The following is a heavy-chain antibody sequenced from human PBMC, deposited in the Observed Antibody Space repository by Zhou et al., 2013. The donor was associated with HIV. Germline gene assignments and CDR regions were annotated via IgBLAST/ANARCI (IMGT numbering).Heavy chain of an antibody. J-gene: IGHJ6*03. D-gene: IGHD5-12*01. CDR2: IIPIFGTA. CDR3: ARDEMATPXGYHYMDV. CDR1: GGAFSNYA. Sequence: QVQLVQSGAEVKKPGSSVKVSCKASGGAFSNYAISWVRQAPGQGLEWMGGIIPIFGTANYAQKFQGRVTITTDESTSTAYMELSSLRSEDTAVYYCARDEMATPXGYHYMDVWAKGPRSPSP. V-gene: IGHV1-69*05.